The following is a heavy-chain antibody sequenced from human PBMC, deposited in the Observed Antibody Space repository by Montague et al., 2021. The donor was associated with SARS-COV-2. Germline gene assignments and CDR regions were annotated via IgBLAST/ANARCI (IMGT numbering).Heavy chain of an antibody. CDR2: IFYSGST. CDR3: ASMVRAQVYYFDY. V-gene: IGHV4-39*01. J-gene: IGHJ4*02. CDR1: GGSISSSSYY. Sequence: SETLSLSCTVSGGSISSSSYYWGWIRQPPGKGLEWIGSIFYSGSTDYNPSLKSRVTTSVDTSKNQFSPKLSSVTAADTAVYYCASMVRAQVYYFDYWGQGTLVTVSS. D-gene: IGHD3-10*01.